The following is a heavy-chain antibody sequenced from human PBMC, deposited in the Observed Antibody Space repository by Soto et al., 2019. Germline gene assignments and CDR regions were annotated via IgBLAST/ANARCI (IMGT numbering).Heavy chain of an antibody. CDR2: SMPIFGTA. CDR1: GGTFSSYA. V-gene: IGHV1-69*01. J-gene: IGHJ4*02. D-gene: IGHD3-10*01. CDR3: ANLPMVRGVVVDY. Sequence: QVQLVQSGAEVKKPGSSVKVSCKASGGTFSSYAISWVRQAPGQGLEGMGGSMPIFGTANYAQKFQGRVTITADASTSTAYMELSSLGSEDTAVYYGANLPMVRGVVVDYWGQGTLVTVSS.